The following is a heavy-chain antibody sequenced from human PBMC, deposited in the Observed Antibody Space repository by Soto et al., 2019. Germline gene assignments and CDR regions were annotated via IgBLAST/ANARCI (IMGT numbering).Heavy chain of an antibody. V-gene: IGHV3-74*01. CDR2: VNPDGSVT. J-gene: IGHJ4*02. Sequence: GGSLRLSCAASGFAFTSYWMHWVRQTPDKGLEWVSRVNPDGSVTSYADSVKGRFTISRDNVKNTLSLQMNSLRAEDTAVYYCAIYIGYDFYRQELDYWGQGTLVNLSS. D-gene: IGHD5-12*01. CDR1: GFAFTSYW. CDR3: AIYIGYDFYRQELDY.